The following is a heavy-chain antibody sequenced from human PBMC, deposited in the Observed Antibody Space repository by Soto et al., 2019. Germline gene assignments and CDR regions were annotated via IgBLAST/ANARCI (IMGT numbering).Heavy chain of an antibody. CDR2: IKSKTDGGTT. V-gene: IGHV3-15*07. CDR1: GFTFSNAW. CDR3: TTDNLNHGPYGHFDY. J-gene: IGHJ4*02. Sequence: GGSLRLSCAASGFTFSNAWMNWVRQAPGKGLEWVGRIKSKTDGGTTDYAAPVKGRFTISRDDSKNTLYLQMNRLTTEDPAVYYCTTDNLNHGPYGHFDYWGQGPLVTVS. D-gene: IGHD4-17*01.